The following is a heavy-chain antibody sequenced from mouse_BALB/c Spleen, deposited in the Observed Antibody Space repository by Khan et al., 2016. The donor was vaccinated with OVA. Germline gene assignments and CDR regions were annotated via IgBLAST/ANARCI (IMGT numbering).Heavy chain of an antibody. CDR3: ARDGSSYNYAMDY. CDR2: ISSSGST. D-gene: IGHD2-3*01. J-gene: IGHJ4*01. CDR1: GYSITSDYA. V-gene: IGHV3-2*02. Sequence: VQLKESGPGLVKPSQSLSLTCTVTGYSITSDYAWNWIRQFPGNKLEWMGYISSSGSTNYNPALKSRISITRDTSKNQFFLQLNSVTTEDTATYYCARDGSSYNYAMDYWGQGTSVTVSS.